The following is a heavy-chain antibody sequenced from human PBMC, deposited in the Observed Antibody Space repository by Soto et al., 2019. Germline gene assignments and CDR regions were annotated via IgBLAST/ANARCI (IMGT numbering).Heavy chain of an antibody. V-gene: IGHV3-30-3*01. CDR3: AREKEGYYGMGV. CDR1: GFTFSSYA. CDR2: ISYDGSNK. J-gene: IGHJ6*02. Sequence: GGSLRLSCAASGFTFSSYAMHWVRQAPGKGLEWVAVISYDGSNKYYADSVKGRFTISRDNSKNTLYLQMNSLRAEDTAVYYCAREKEGYYGMGVWGQGTTVTVSS.